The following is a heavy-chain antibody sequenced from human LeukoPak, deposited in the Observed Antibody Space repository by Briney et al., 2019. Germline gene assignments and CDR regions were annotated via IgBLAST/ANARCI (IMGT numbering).Heavy chain of an antibody. D-gene: IGHD2-2*01. CDR3: ARAAGLGYCSSSSCPDY. J-gene: IGHJ4*02. Sequence: PGGSLRLSCAASGFTFSTYAMSWVRQAPGKGLEWVSLIYSGGTTYYADSVRGRFTISRDNSKNTLYLQMNSLRAEDTAVYYCARAAGLGYCSSSSCPDYWGQGTLVTVSS. V-gene: IGHV3-66*01. CDR1: GFTFSTYA. CDR2: IYSGGTT.